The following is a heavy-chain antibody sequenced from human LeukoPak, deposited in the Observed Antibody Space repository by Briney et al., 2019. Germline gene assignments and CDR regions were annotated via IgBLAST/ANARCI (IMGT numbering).Heavy chain of an antibody. D-gene: IGHD3-22*01. J-gene: IGHJ5*02. V-gene: IGHV4-61*02. CDR3: ARVWKYYYDSSGYDT. CDR2: IYTSGST. CDR1: GGSISSGSYY. Sequence: PSQTLSLTCTVSGGSISSGSYYWSWIRQPAGKGLEWIGLIYTSGSTNYDPSLKSRVTISVDTSKNQFSLKLSSMTAADTAVYYCARVWKYYYDSSGYDTWGQGTLVTVSS.